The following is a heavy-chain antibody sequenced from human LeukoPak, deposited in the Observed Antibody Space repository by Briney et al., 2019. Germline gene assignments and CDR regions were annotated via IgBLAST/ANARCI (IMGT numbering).Heavy chain of an antibody. V-gene: IGHV1-69*13. D-gene: IGHD6-19*01. CDR2: IIPIFGTA. CDR1: GSTFSSYA. Sequence: SVKVSCKASGSTFSSYAISWVRQAPGQGLEWMGGIIPIFGTANYAQKFQGRVTITADESTSTAYMELSSLRSEDTAVYYCARGVAVAGPFDYWGQGTLVTVSS. CDR3: ARGVAVAGPFDY. J-gene: IGHJ4*02.